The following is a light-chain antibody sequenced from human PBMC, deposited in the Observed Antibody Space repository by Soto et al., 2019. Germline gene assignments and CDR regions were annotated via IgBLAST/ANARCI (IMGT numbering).Light chain of an antibody. CDR3: QQYNNWPPWT. CDR2: GAS. Sequence: EIVMTQSPATLSVSPGERATLSCRASQSVSSNLAWYQQKPGQAPRLLIYGASTRATGIPARFSGSGSGTEFTLTISSLQSEDFEVYYCQQYNNWPPWTLGQGTKVEIK. V-gene: IGKV3-15*01. J-gene: IGKJ1*01. CDR1: QSVSSN.